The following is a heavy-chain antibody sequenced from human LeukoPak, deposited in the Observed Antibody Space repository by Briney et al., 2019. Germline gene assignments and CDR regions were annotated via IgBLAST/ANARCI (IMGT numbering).Heavy chain of an antibody. J-gene: IGHJ5*02. CDR3: ARGHIVVVPAAIDGWFDP. D-gene: IGHD2-2*01. V-gene: IGHV1-69*13. CDR1: GGTFSSYA. CDR2: IIPIFGTA. Sequence: SVKVSCKVSGGTFSSYAISWVRQAPGQGLEWMGGIIPIFGTANYAQKFQGRVTITADESTSTAYMELSSLRSEDTAVYYCARGHIVVVPAAIDGWFDPWGQGTLVTVSS.